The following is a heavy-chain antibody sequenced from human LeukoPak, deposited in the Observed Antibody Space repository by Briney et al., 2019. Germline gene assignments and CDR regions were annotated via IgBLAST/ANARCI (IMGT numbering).Heavy chain of an antibody. J-gene: IGHJ4*02. D-gene: IGHD3-10*01. CDR1: GFTFSSYA. V-gene: IGHV3-30*04. CDR2: ISYDGSNK. Sequence: GGSLRLSCAASGFTFSSYAMHWVRQAPGKGLEWGAVISYDGSNKYYADSVKGRFTISRDNSKNTLYLQMNSLRAEDTAVYYCARWGKSTMVRGEDFDYWGQGTLVTVSS. CDR3: ARWGKSTMVRGEDFDY.